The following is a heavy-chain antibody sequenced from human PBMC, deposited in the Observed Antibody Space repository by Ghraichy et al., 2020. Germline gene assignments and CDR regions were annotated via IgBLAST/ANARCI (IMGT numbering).Heavy chain of an antibody. CDR2: ISGRGTTK. J-gene: IGHJ5*02. CDR3: ARGLELDNWFDA. V-gene: IGHV3-23*01. D-gene: IGHD1-7*01. Sequence: GGSLRLSCAASGFTFNNFAINWVRHSPGKGLQWVSSISGRGTTKYYADSVKGRFTIPRDNSRNMASVQMNNLRPEDTAIYYCARGLELDNWFDAWGRGTLVTVSS. CDR1: GFTFNNFA.